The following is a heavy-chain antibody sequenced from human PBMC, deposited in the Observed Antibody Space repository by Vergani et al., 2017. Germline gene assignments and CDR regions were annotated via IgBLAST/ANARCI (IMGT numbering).Heavy chain of an antibody. J-gene: IGHJ4*02. CDR3: AGSIVGRNPPDYFDI. CDR2: VEDSGYF. Sequence: QVQLQESGPGLVRPSETLSLTCTVSGGSLSGYYWNWIRQTPGEGLEWIGYVEDSGYFNNNHTLKTRVAMSSDTSNNQFSLMLSEVTVADTAVNYCAGSIVGRNPPDYFDIWGQGTLVTVSS. D-gene: IGHD1-14*01. V-gene: IGHV4-59*13. CDR1: GGSLSGYY.